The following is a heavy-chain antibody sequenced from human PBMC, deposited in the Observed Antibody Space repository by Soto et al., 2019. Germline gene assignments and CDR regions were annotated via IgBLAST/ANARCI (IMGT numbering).Heavy chain of an antibody. D-gene: IGHD3-22*01. CDR2: IYYSGST. J-gene: IGHJ3*02. Sequence: SETLSLTCTVSGGSISSGGYYWSWIRQHPGKGLEWIGYIYYSGSTYYNPSLKSRVTISVDTSKNQFSLKLSSVTAADTAVYYCATSPPARYYYDSSGYYSPDAFDIWGQGTMVTVSS. CDR3: ATSPPARYYYDSSGYYSPDAFDI. V-gene: IGHV4-31*03. CDR1: GGSISSGGYY.